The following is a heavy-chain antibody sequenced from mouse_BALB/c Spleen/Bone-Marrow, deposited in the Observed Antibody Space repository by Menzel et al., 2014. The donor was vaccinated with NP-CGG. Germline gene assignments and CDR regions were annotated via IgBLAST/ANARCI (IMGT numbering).Heavy chain of an antibody. V-gene: IGHV1-7*01. Sequence: VKLQESGAELAKPGASVKMSCKASGYTFTSYWMHWVKQRPGQGLEWIGYINPSTGYTEYNLKFKDKATLTADKSSSTAYMQLSNLTSEDSAVYYCARSRDGYDSFAYWGQGTLVTVSA. D-gene: IGHD2-2*01. CDR2: INPSTGYT. CDR3: ARSRDGYDSFAY. J-gene: IGHJ3*01. CDR1: GYTFTSYW.